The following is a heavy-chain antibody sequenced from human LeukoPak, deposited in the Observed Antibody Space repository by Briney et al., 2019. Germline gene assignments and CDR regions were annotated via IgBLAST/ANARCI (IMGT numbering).Heavy chain of an antibody. J-gene: IGHJ4*02. V-gene: IGHV3-30*04. CDR2: ISYDGSNK. CDR1: GFTFSSYA. D-gene: IGHD4-23*01. CDR3: ARTLGRVNYFDY. Sequence: GGSLRLSCAASGFTFSSYAMHWVRQAPGKGLEWVAVISYDGSNKYYADSVKGRFTISRDNSKNTLYLQINSLRAEDTAVYYCARTLGRVNYFDYWGQGTLVTVSS.